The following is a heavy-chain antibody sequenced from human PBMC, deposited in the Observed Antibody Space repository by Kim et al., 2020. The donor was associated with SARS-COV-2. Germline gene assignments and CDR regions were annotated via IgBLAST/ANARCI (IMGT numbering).Heavy chain of an antibody. V-gene: IGHV3-21*01. Sequence: GESLRLSCAASGFTFSSYSMNWVRQAPGKGLEWVSSISSSSSYIYYADSVKGRFTISRDNAKNSLYLQMNSLRAEDTAVYYCAREAQVLKGVDAFDIWGQGTMVTVSS. CDR3: AREAQVLKGVDAFDI. J-gene: IGHJ3*02. CDR2: ISSSSSYI. CDR1: GFTFSSYS.